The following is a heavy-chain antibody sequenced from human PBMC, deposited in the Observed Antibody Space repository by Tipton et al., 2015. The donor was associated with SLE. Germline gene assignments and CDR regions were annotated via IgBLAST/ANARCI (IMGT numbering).Heavy chain of an antibody. V-gene: IGHV4-31*03. CDR2: IYYSGST. CDR1: GGSISSGGYY. J-gene: IGHJ3*01. D-gene: IGHD3-3*01. CDR3: AREEENDFWSGGDAFDL. Sequence: TLSLTCTVSGGSISSGGYYWSWIRQHPGKGLEWIGYIYYSGSTYYNPSLKSRVTISVDTSKNQFSLKLSSVTAADTAVYYCAREEENDFWSGGDAFDLWGQGKMVTVSS.